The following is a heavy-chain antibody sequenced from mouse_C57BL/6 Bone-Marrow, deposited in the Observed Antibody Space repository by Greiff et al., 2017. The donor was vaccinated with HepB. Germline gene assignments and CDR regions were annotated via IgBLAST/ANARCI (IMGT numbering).Heavy chain of an antibody. CDR1: GFTFSNYW. V-gene: IGHV6-3*01. Sequence: DVKLVESGGGLVQPGGSMKLSCVASGFTFSNYWMNWVRQSPEKGLEWVAQIRLKSDNYATHYAESVKGRFTISRDDSKSSVYLQMNNLRAEDTGIYYCTERTAQATFPWYFDVWGTGTTVTVSS. J-gene: IGHJ1*03. D-gene: IGHD3-2*02. CDR2: IRLKSDNYAT. CDR3: TERTAQATFPWYFDV.